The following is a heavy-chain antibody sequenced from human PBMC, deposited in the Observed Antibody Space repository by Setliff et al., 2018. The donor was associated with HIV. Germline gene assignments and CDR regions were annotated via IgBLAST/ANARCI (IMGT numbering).Heavy chain of an antibody. CDR3: ASRNMGSGFPQGENAFDI. CDR2: ITPFNGNT. Sequence: SVKVSCKASGYTFTYRYLHWVRQAPGQALEWMGWITPFNGNTNYAQKYQDRVTITRDRSMSTAYMELSGLRSEDTAMYYCASRNMGSGFPQGENAFDIWGQGTMVTVSS. V-gene: IGHV1-45*02. J-gene: IGHJ3*02. D-gene: IGHD6-19*01. CDR1: GYTFTYRY.